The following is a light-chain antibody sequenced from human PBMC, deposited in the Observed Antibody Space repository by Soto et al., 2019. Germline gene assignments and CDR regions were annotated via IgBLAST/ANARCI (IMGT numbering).Light chain of an antibody. V-gene: IGLV2-14*01. J-gene: IGLJ1*01. CDR1: SSDVGNYKY. CDR2: EVS. CDR3: FSYTSSGTYV. Sequence: LTQPASVSGPPGQSITISCTGTSSDVGNYKYVSWYQQHPGKAPKLMIYEVSNRPSGVSNRFSGSKSGNTASLTISGLQAEDETDYYCFSYTSSGTYVFGTGTKVTVL.